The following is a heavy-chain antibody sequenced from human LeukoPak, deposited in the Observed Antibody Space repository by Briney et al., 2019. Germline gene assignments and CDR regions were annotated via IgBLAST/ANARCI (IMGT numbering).Heavy chain of an antibody. CDR1: GFTFSSYA. D-gene: IGHD5-18*01. J-gene: IGHJ4*02. Sequence: GGSLRLSCAASGFTFSSYAMSWVRQAPGKGLEWVSAISGSGGSTYYADSVKGRFTISRDNSKNTLYLQMNSLRAEDTAVYYCAASTRGFSYVLFDYWGQGTLVTVSS. CDR2: ISGSGGST. CDR3: AASTRGFSYVLFDY. V-gene: IGHV3-23*01.